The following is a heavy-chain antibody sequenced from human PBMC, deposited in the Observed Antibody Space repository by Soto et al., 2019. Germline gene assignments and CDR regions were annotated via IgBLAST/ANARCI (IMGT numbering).Heavy chain of an antibody. Sequence: SETLSLTCTVSGGSISSYYWSWIRQPPGKGLEWIGYIYNSGSTNYNPPLKSRVTISVDMSKNQFSLKLNSVPAADTAVYYCAKHESSGWYYFDYGGRGTLVTVSS. V-gene: IGHV4-59*08. CDR1: GGSISSYY. D-gene: IGHD6-19*01. CDR3: AKHESSGWYYFDY. CDR2: IYNSGST. J-gene: IGHJ4*02.